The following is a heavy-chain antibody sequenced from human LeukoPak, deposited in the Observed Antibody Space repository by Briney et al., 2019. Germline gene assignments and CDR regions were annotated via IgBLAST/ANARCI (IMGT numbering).Heavy chain of an antibody. CDR1: GFTFSDYS. CDR3: AELGITMIGGV. D-gene: IGHD3-10*02. Sequence: GGSVRLSCAASGFTFSDYSMNWVRQAPGKGLEWVSYISSSGSTIYYADSAKGRFTISRGNARNSLYLQMNSLRAEDTAVYYCAELGITMIGGVWGKGTTVTISS. V-gene: IGHV3-48*04. J-gene: IGHJ6*04. CDR2: ISSSGSTI.